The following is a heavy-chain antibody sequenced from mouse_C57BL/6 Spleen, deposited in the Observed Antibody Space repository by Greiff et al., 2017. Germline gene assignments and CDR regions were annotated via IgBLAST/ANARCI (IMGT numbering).Heavy chain of an antibody. CDR2: IDPSDSET. Sequence: QVQLQQPGAELVRPGSSVKLSCKASGYTFTSYWMHWVKQRPIQGLEWIGNIDPSDSETHYNQKFKDKATLTVDKSSSTAYMQLSSLTSEDSAVYYCARDRGGGVAYWGQGTLVTVSA. V-gene: IGHV1-52*01. CDR3: ARDRGGGVAY. D-gene: IGHD3-1*01. CDR1: GYTFTSYW. J-gene: IGHJ3*01.